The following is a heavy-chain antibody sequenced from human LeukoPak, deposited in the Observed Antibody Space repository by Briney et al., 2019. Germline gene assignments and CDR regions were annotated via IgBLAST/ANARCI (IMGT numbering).Heavy chain of an antibody. CDR2: IITIHGIA. D-gene: IGHD3-16*02. CDR3: ARDAGRSTFGGVIVPPYFDY. V-gene: IGHV1-69*04. J-gene: IGHJ4*02. Sequence: GKLCCYAAAGTFSCYTISWGRQAPGQGLEWMGGIITIHGIANYAQKFQGRVTITADKSTSTAYMELSSLRSEDTAVYYCARDAGRSTFGGVIVPPYFDYWGQGTLVTVSS. CDR1: AGTFSCYT.